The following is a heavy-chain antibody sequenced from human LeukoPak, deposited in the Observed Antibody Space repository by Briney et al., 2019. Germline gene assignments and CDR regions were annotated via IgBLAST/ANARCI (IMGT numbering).Heavy chain of an antibody. V-gene: IGHV4-39*07. CDR1: GGSISSSTYY. CDR3: AREGAAAGTRLTIDY. Sequence: SETLSLTCTVSGGSISSSTYYWSWIRQPPGKGLEWIGEINHSGSTNYNPSLKSRVTISVDTSKNQFSLKLSSVTAADTAVYYCAREGAAAGTRLTIDYWGQGTLVTVSS. D-gene: IGHD6-13*01. J-gene: IGHJ4*02. CDR2: INHSGST.